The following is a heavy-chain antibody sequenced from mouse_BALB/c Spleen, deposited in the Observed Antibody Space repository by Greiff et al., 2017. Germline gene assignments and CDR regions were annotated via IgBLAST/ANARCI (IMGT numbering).Heavy chain of an antibody. J-gene: IGHJ4*01. D-gene: IGHD2-4*01. Sequence: EVKVVESGGDLVKPGGSLKLSCAASGFTFSSYGMSWVRQTPDKRLEWVATISSGGSYTYYPDSVKGRFTISRDNAKNTLYLQMSSLKSEDTAMYYCARPNYDYDEDYAMDYWGQGTSVTVSS. V-gene: IGHV5-6*01. CDR2: ISSGGSYT. CDR3: ARPNYDYDEDYAMDY. CDR1: GFTFSSYG.